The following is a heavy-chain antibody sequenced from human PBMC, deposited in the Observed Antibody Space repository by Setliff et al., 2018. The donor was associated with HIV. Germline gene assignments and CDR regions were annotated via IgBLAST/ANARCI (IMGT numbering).Heavy chain of an antibody. V-gene: IGHV3-21*01. D-gene: IGHD3-3*01. CDR1: GFTFSSYS. CDR3: ARDSLYYNFRTGYYDY. CDR2: ISSSSSYI. Sequence: GGSLRLSCAASGFTFSSYSMNWVRQAPGKGLEWVSSISSSSSYIYYADSVKGRFTISGDNAKNSLYLQMNSLRAEDTAVYYCARDSLYYNFRTGYYDYWGHGTLVTVST. J-gene: IGHJ4*01.